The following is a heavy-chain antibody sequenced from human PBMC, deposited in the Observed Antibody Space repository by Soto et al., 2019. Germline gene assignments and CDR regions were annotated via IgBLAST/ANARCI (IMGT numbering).Heavy chain of an antibody. V-gene: IGHV1-18*01. CDR2: ISAYNGNT. CDR1: GYTFTSYG. CDR3: ARDLGSVAAAAHLYFQH. D-gene: IGHD6-13*01. Sequence: GASVKVSCKASGYTFTSYGISWVRQAPGQGLEWMGWISAYNGNTNYAQKLQGRVTMTTDTSTSTAYMELRSLRSDDTAVYYCARDLGSVAAAAHLYFQHWGQGTLVTVSS. J-gene: IGHJ1*01.